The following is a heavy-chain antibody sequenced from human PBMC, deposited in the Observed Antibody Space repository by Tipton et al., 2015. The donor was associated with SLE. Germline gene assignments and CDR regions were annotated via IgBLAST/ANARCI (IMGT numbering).Heavy chain of an antibody. D-gene: IGHD2-21*01. CDR1: VFTFRNYP. J-gene: IGHJ4*02. CDR2: VNICGDRT. V-gene: IGHV3-23*01. Sequence: SLRLSCAASVFTFRNYPLNWVRQAPGKGLKWVSTVNICGDRTYYADSVKGRFPISRDNSKKTLYLQMNSLRAEDTAVYYCAKSRGDYSAFDYWGQGTLVTVSS. CDR3: AKSRGDYSAFDY.